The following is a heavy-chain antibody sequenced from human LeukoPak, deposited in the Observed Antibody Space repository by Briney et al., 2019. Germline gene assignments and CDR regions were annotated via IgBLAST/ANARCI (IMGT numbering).Heavy chain of an antibody. V-gene: IGHV4-34*01. CDR2: INHSGST. J-gene: IGHJ6*03. CDR3: AREGYSGSYALQYYYYMDV. CDR1: GGSFSGYY. Sequence: SETLSLTCAVYGGSFSGYYWSWIRQPPGKGLEWTGEINHSGSTNYNPSLKSRVTISVDTSKNQFSLKLSSVTAADTAVYYCAREGYSGSYALQYYYYMDVWGKGTTVTVSS. D-gene: IGHD1-26*01.